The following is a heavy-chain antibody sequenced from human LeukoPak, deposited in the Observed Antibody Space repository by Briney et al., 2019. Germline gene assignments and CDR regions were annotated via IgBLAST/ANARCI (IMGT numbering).Heavy chain of an antibody. CDR2: INSDGSST. CDR3: ARDLGGYSYGSHFDY. J-gene: IGHJ4*02. V-gene: IGHV3-74*01. CDR1: GFSFSSYW. Sequence: QSGGSLRLSCAAPGFSFSSYWMHWVRQAPGKGLVWVSSINSDGSSTNYADSVKGRFTISRDNAKNSLYLQMNSLRAEDTAVYYCARDLGGYSYGSHFDYWGQGTLVTVSS. D-gene: IGHD5-18*01.